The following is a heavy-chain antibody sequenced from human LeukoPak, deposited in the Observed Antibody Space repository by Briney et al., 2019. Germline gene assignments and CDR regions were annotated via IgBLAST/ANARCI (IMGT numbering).Heavy chain of an antibody. CDR2: ISAYNGNT. V-gene: IGHV1-18*01. D-gene: IGHD6-19*01. Sequence: ASVTVSCKASGYTFTSYGISWVRQAPGQGLEWMGWISAYNGNTNYAQKLQGRVTMTTDTSTSTAYMELRSLRSDDTAVYYCARKMSSGWYRDAFDIWGQGTMVTVSS. CDR1: GYTFTSYG. CDR3: ARKMSSGWYRDAFDI. J-gene: IGHJ3*02.